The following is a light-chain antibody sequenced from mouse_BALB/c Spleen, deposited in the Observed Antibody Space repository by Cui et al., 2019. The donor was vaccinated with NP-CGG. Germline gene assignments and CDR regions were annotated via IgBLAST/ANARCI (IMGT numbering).Light chain of an antibody. CDR1: TGAVTTRNY. Sequence: QAVVTQESALTISPGEPVTLTFRSSTGAVTTRNYANWVQEKPDHLFTGLIGGTNNRAPGVPARFSGSLIGDKAALTITGAQTEDEAIYFCALWYSNHWVFGGGTKLTVL. J-gene: IGLJ1*01. CDR2: GTN. CDR3: ALWYSNHWV. V-gene: IGLV1*01.